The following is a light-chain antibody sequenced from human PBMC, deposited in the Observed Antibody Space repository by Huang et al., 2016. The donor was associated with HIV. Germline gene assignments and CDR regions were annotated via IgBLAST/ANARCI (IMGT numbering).Light chain of an antibody. J-gene: IGKJ4*01. Sequence: DIVMTQSPDSLAVSLGERATINCRSTQSLLDSSLNKDKLAWYQQKPGQPPRLLSYWASTRESAVPDRISGSGSGTDFTLTISSLQAEDVAVYYCQQYYRTPLTFGGGTKVEIK. CDR1: QSLLDSSLNKDK. V-gene: IGKV4-1*01. CDR2: WAS. CDR3: QQYYRTPLT.